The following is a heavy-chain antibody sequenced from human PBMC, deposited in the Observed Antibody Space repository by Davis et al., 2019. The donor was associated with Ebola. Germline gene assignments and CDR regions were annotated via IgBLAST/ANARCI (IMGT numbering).Heavy chain of an antibody. CDR3: ARNSDHYFYYMDV. CDR1: GGTFSSQA. D-gene: IGHD1/OR15-1a*01. CDR2: IVPIFATT. J-gene: IGHJ6*03. Sequence: AASVKVSCKASGGTFSSQAISWVRRAPGQGLEWMGGIVPIFATTNYAQKFQDRVTITADESKSTAYMEMSGLRSEDTATYYCARNSDHYFYYMDVWGEGTTVTVSS. V-gene: IGHV1-69*13.